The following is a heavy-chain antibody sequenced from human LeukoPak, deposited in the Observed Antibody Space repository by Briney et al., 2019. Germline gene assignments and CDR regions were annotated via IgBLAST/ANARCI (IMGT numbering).Heavy chain of an antibody. V-gene: IGHV3-23*01. D-gene: IGHD1-26*01. CDR3: AKGPRGVGATAGGGPSDY. CDR2: ISGSGGST. Sequence: GGSLRLSCAASGFTFSSYAMSWVHQAPGKGLEWVPAISGSGGSTYYADSVKGRFTISRDNSKNTLYLQMNSLRAEDTAVYYCAKGPRGVGATAGGGPSDYWGQGTLVTVSS. J-gene: IGHJ4*02. CDR1: GFTFSSYA.